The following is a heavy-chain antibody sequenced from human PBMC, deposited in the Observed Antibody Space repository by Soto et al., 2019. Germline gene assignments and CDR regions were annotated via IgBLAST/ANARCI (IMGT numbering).Heavy chain of an antibody. CDR3: ARAFYGDYASGSGYNWFDP. CDR2: IYYSGSA. Sequence: SETLSLTCTVSGGSISSYYWSWIRQPPGKGLEWIGYIYYSGSANYNPSLKSRVTISVDTSKNQFSLKLSSVTAADTAVYYCARAFYGDYASGSGYNWFDPWGQGTLVTVSS. J-gene: IGHJ5*02. D-gene: IGHD4-17*01. V-gene: IGHV4-59*01. CDR1: GGSISSYY.